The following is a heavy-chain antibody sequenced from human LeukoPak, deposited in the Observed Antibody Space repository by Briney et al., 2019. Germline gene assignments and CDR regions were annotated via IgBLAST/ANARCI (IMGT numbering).Heavy chain of an antibody. CDR2: IYYSGST. Sequence: SETLSLTCTAYGGSISSYYWSWIRQPPGKGLEWIGYIYYSGSTNYNPSLKSRVTISVDTSKNQFSLKLSSVTAADTAVYYCARGGFGDPLWWGQGTLVTASS. V-gene: IGHV4-59*01. CDR1: GGSISSYY. J-gene: IGHJ4*02. D-gene: IGHD3-10*01. CDR3: ARGGFGDPLW.